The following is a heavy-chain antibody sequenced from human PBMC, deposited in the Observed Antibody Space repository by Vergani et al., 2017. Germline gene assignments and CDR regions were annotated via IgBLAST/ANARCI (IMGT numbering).Heavy chain of an antibody. D-gene: IGHD4-11*01. CDR1: GGSFTSYD. Sequence: QVQLQQWGGGLLKPSETLSLTCVVNGGSFTSYDWTWIRQSPGEGLEWVGDIDHTGRPDYNPSLKSLLTMSVDKSRNQFSLTLNSVTATDTAIYFCARVNTETNGHLYYYYYMDVWGQGTAVTVS. CDR3: ARVNTETNGHLYYYYYMDV. J-gene: IGHJ6*03. CDR2: IDHTGRP. V-gene: IGHV4-34*01.